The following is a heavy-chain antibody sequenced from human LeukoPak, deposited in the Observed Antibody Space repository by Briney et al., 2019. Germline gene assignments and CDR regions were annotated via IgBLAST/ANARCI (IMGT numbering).Heavy chain of an antibody. V-gene: IGHV4-4*02. CDR1: GVSISSSKW. J-gene: IGHJ5*02. CDR2: IYHSGST. D-gene: IGHD5-18*01. CDR3: ARGIQLWDYYNWFDP. Sequence: SGTLSLTCAVSGVSISSSKWWSWVRQPPGKGLEWIGEIYHSGSTNYNPSLKGGVTISVDKSKNQFSLKLSAVAAADTAVYYCARGIQLWDYYNWFDPWGQGTLVTVSS.